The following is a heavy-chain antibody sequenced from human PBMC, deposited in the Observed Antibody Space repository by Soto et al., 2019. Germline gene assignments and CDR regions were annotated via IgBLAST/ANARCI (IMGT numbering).Heavy chain of an antibody. CDR2: ISSSSSYI. J-gene: IGHJ4*02. CDR3: ARGRVAVVDVA. D-gene: IGHD2-15*01. V-gene: IGHV3-21*01. Sequence: EVQLVESGGGLVKPGGSLRLSCAASGFTFSSYSMNWVRQAPGKGLAWVSSISSSSSYIYYADSVKGRFTISRDNAKNSLYLQMNSLRAEDTAVYYCARGRVAVVDVAWGQGTLVTVSS. CDR1: GFTFSSYS.